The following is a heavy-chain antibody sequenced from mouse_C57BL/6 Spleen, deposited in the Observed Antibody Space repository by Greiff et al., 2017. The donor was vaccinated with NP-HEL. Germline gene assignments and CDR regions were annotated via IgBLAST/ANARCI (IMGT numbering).Heavy chain of an antibody. V-gene: IGHV1-64*01. D-gene: IGHD1-1*01. CDR2: IHPNSGST. CDR3: AREDYGSGYFDV. Sequence: QVQLQQSGAELVKPGASVKLSCKASGYTFTSYWMHWVKQRPGQGLEWIGMIHPNSGSTNYNEKFKSKATLTVDKSSSTAYMQLSSLTSEDSAVYYCAREDYGSGYFDVWGTGTTVTVSS. CDR1: GYTFTSYW. J-gene: IGHJ1*03.